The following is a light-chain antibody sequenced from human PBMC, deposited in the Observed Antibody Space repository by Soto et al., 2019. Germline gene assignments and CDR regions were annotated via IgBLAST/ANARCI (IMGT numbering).Light chain of an antibody. J-gene: IGLJ1*01. CDR1: TSDVGRYNY. Sequence: QSVLTQPASVSGSPGQSITISCTGTTSDVGRYNYVSWYQQHPGKAPKLIIYDVSNRPSGVSNRFSGSKSGNTASLTISGLQAEDEADYYCSSYAGSNNYVFGTGTKAPS. CDR2: DVS. V-gene: IGLV2-14*01. CDR3: SSYAGSNNYV.